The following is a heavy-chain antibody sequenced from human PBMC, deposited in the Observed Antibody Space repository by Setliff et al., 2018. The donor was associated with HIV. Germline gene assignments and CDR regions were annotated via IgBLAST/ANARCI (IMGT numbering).Heavy chain of an antibody. V-gene: IGHV4-31*03. CDR3: AKEGNSVDNWLDP. Sequence: ILSLTCTVSGDPIFFGGYYWSWIRQHPGGGLEWIGYIYHTGKTYYNPSLQSRIIMSLDMSQNQFSLKLSSVTAADTAVYYCAKEGNSVDNWLDPWGPGTLVTVSS. J-gene: IGHJ5*02. D-gene: IGHD1-26*01. CDR1: GDPIFFGGYY. CDR2: IYHTGKT.